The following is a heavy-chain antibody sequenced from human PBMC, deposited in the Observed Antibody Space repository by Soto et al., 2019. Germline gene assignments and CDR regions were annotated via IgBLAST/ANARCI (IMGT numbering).Heavy chain of an antibody. CDR1: GGSFSGYY. V-gene: IGHV4-34*01. CDR3: ARPRWGGYDLGRIFDY. J-gene: IGHJ4*02. Sequence: QVQLQQWGAGLLKPSETLSLTCAVYGGSFSGYYWSWIRQPPGKGLEWIGEINHSGSTNYNPSLKSRVTISVDTSKNQFSLKLSSVTAAGTAVYYCARPRWGGYDLGRIFDYWGQGTLATVSS. CDR2: INHSGST. D-gene: IGHD5-12*01.